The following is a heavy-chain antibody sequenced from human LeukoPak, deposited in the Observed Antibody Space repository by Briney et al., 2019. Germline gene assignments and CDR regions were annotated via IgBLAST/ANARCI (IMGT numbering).Heavy chain of an antibody. V-gene: IGHV3-7*05. Sequence: GGSLRLSCAASGFTFSSYWMRWVRQAPGQGLEWVANIKQDGSEEVYVDSLKGRFTISRDNAKNSLFLQMNTLGAEDTAVYYCARDPYSSSWSYGMDVWGQGTTVTVSS. D-gene: IGHD6-6*01. J-gene: IGHJ6*02. CDR3: ARDPYSSSWSYGMDV. CDR2: IKQDGSEE. CDR1: GFTFSSYW.